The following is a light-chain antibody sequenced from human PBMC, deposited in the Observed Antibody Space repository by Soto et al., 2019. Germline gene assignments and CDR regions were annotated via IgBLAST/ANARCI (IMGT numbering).Light chain of an antibody. V-gene: IGKV1-39*01. J-gene: IGKJ1*01. CDR2: AAS. CDR1: QSISTY. Sequence: DIQMTQSPSSPSASVGDIVTITCRASQSISTYLHWYQQKPGKAPILLIYAASNLQSGVPSRFSGSGSGTDFTLTISSLQPEDFATYYCQQSYSAVRTFGQGTKVEIK. CDR3: QQSYSAVRT.